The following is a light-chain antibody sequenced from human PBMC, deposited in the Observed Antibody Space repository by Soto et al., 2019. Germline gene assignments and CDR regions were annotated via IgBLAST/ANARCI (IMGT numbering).Light chain of an antibody. CDR3: QQSYSKFT. Sequence: DIQMTQSPSSLSASVGDRVTITCRASQSVGTYLNWYQKKVGKAPKVMIYGASILQSGVPSRFSGSGSGTDFTFTISSLQPEDFATYYCQQSYSKFTFGGGTKVDIK. CDR1: QSVGTY. V-gene: IGKV1-39*01. J-gene: IGKJ4*01. CDR2: GAS.